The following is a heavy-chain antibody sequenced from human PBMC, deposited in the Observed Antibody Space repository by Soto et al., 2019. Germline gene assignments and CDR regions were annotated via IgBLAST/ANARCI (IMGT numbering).Heavy chain of an antibody. CDR1: GFTFSSYG. CDR2: ISYDGSNK. D-gene: IGHD3-22*01. Sequence: QVQLVESGVGVVQPGRSLRLSCAASGFTFSSYGMHWVRQAPGKGLEWVAVISYDGSNKYYADSVKGRFTISRDNSKNTLYLQMNSLRADDTAVYYCAKGYSYYDSSGYYRLDYWGQGTLVTVSS. J-gene: IGHJ4*02. CDR3: AKGYSYYDSSGYYRLDY. V-gene: IGHV3-30*18.